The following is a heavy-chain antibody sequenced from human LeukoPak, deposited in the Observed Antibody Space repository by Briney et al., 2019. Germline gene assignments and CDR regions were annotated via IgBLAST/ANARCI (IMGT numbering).Heavy chain of an antibody. CDR1: GFMFSNYW. CDR2: ISISGSTI. V-gene: IGHV3-48*04. Sequence: AGGSLRPSCAASGFMFSNYWMNWVRQAPGKGLEWVSFISISGSTIYYADSVKGRFTISRDNAKNSLYLQMNSLRAEDTAVYYCAREGYCSGGSCSPSYYYYGMDVWGQGTTVTVSS. J-gene: IGHJ6*02. CDR3: AREGYCSGGSCSPSYYYYGMDV. D-gene: IGHD2-15*01.